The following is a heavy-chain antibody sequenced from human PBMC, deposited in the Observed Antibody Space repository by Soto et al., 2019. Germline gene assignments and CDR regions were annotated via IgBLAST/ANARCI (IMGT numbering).Heavy chain of an antibody. J-gene: IGHJ4*02. V-gene: IGHV4-39*01. CDR1: GGSISDSSHY. D-gene: IGHD4-17*01. CDR2: INYSGRT. CDR3: ARHFGNYGEWAVDF. Sequence: SETLSLTCTVSGGSISDSSHYWAWIRQPPGKGLEWIATINYSGRTYYNPSLRSRVTISADTSRDQFSLNLNSVTAADTAVYYCARHFGNYGEWAVDFWGQGTLVTVS.